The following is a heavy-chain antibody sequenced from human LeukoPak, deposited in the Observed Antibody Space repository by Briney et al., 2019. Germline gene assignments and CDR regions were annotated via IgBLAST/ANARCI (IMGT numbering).Heavy chain of an antibody. Sequence: GGSLRLSCAASGFTFSDYYMSWIRQAPGKGLEWVSYISGSSSYTNYADSVKGRFTISRDNAKNSLYLQMNSLRAEDTAVYYCARERYCSGGSCPPRYYYYYGMDVWGQGTTVTVSS. CDR1: GFTFSDYY. D-gene: IGHD2-15*01. V-gene: IGHV3-11*05. CDR3: ARERYCSGGSCPPRYYYYYGMDV. J-gene: IGHJ6*02. CDR2: ISGSSSYT.